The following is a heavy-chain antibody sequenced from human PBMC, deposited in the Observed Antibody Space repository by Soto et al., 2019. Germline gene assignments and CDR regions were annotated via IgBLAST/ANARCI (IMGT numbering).Heavy chain of an antibody. CDR3: ARDDATYCGGDCYRYFFYGLDV. CDR1: GGTFINHA. J-gene: IGHJ6*02. V-gene: IGHV1-69*01. CDR2: IIPMFGTA. Sequence: QVQLVQSGAEVKKPGSSVKISCKASGGTFINHAFSWVRQAPGQGLEWMGGIIPMFGTADYSQKFQGRVTITADESTTTAHMELSSLRSDDSALYYCARDDATYCGGDCYRYFFYGLDVWGQGTTVTVSS. D-gene: IGHD2-21*02.